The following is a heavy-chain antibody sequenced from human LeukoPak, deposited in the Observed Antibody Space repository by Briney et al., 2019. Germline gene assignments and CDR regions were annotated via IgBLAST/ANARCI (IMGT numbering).Heavy chain of an antibody. CDR1: GFTFSAYE. D-gene: IGHD3-16*01. J-gene: IGHJ4*02. Sequence: TGGSLRLSCAASGFTFSAYEMNWVPQAPGKGLEWLSYISGSGDTIYYAESVKGRFTISRDNAKNSLYLQMSSLRAEDTAVYYCVSAYGGLLDYWGQGTLVTVSS. CDR3: VSAYGGLLDY. CDR2: ISGSGDTI. V-gene: IGHV3-48*03.